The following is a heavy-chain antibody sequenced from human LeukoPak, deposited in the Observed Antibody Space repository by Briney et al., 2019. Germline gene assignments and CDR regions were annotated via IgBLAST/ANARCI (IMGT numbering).Heavy chain of an antibody. CDR3: ARSRYNWNFFVAN. CDR2: IGSSSSYI. D-gene: IGHD1-7*01. V-gene: IGHV3-21*01. CDR1: GFTFSSYS. J-gene: IGHJ4*02. Sequence: GGSLRLSCAASGFTFSSYSMNWVRQAPGKGLEWVSSIGSSSSYIYYADSVKGRFTISRDNAKNSLYLQMSSLRAEDTAVYYCARSRYNWNFFVANWGQGTLVTVSS.